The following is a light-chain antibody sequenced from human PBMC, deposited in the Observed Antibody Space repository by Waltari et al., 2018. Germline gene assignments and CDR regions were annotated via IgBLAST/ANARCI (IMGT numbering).Light chain of an antibody. CDR3: QQYRDYPLT. V-gene: IGKV1-5*01. CDR2: DAS. CDR1: HSTHHW. Sequence: DFQMTQSPSTMAASVGDRVTIACRASHSTHHWLAWYQQKPGKAPKLLIDDASNLDSGVPSRFSGSGSGTEFALTISSLQPDDFATYYCQQYRDYPLTFGGGTNLEIK. J-gene: IGKJ4*01.